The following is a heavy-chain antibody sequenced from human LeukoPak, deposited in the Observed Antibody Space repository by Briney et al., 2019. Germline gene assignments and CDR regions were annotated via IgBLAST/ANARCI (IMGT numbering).Heavy chain of an antibody. Sequence: SETLSLTCAVYGGSFSGYYWSWLRQPPGKGLEWIGEINHSGGTNYNPSLKSRVTISVDRSKNQFSLKLSSVTAADTAVYYCARDYSGRYCSSTSCPRGRTYWYFDLWGRGTLVTVSS. D-gene: IGHD2-2*01. CDR3: ARDYSGRYCSSTSCPRGRTYWYFDL. J-gene: IGHJ2*01. CDR1: GGSFSGYY. V-gene: IGHV4-34*01. CDR2: INHSGGT.